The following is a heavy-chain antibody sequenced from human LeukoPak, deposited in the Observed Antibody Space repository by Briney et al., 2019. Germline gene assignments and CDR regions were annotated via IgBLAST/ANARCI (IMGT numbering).Heavy chain of an antibody. CDR1: GFTFGDYA. Sequence: AGGSLRLSCTASGFTFGDYAMSWVRQAPGKGLEWVGFIRSKTYGGTTDYAASVKGRFTISRDESKSIAYLQMNSLETEDTAVYYCTRDRSAVADTGSSAHYWGQGTLVTVSS. D-gene: IGHD6-19*01. CDR3: TRDRSAVADTGSSAHY. CDR2: IRSKTYGGTT. V-gene: IGHV3-49*04. J-gene: IGHJ4*02.